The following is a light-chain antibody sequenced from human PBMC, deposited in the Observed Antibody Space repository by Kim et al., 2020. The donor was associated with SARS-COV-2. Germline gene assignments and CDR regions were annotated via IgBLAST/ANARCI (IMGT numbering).Light chain of an antibody. CDR3: IQHTRWPFT. CDR1: QSLVHSDGNTY. J-gene: IGKJ2*01. V-gene: IGKV2-30*02. Sequence: DVVMTQSPLSLPVILGQPASISCRSSQSLVHSDGNTYLNWFQQRPGQSPRRLIYKVSNRDSGVPDRFSGSGSGTDFTLEISRVEAEDVGIYFWIQHTRWPFTFGQGTKLEI. CDR2: KVS.